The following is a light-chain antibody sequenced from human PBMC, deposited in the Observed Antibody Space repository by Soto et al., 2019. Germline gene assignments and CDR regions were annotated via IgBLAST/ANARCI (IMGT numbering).Light chain of an antibody. V-gene: IGLV2-23*01. J-gene: IGLJ1*01. CDR2: EGT. CDR1: TSDVGAYNL. Sequence: QSVLTQPASVSGSPGQSITISCTGTTSDVGAYNLVSWYQRLPGKAPKLLIFEGTKRPSGVSSRFSGSKSGNTASLTIFGLRAEDEADYFCCSYAGGNTYVFGTGTKV. CDR3: CSYAGGNTYV.